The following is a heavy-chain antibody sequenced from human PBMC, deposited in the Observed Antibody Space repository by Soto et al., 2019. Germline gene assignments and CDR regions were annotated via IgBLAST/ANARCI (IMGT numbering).Heavy chain of an antibody. J-gene: IGHJ4*02. D-gene: IGHD1-26*01. CDR2: INSDGSST. CDR3: ARARGPHSGSYPAPFDY. Sequence: PGGPLRLSFAASGLTFRRYWVLWLRQAPGKGLVWVSHINSDGSSTTYADSVKGRFTISRDNAKNTLYLQMNSLRAEDTAVYYCARARGPHSGSYPAPFDYWGQGT. CDR1: GLTFRRYW. V-gene: IGHV3-74*01.